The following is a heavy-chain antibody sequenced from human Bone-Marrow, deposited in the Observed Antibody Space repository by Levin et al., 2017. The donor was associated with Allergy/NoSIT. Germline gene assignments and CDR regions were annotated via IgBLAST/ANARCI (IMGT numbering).Heavy chain of an antibody. V-gene: IGHV1-2*06. D-gene: IGHD2-21*02. CDR1: GYNFIGFY. CDR3: AEGQSRRSDFYYYMDV. J-gene: IGHJ6*03. Sequence: GASVKVSCKASGYNFIGFYINWVRQVPGQGLEWMGRINPNSGGTNLARKFQDRVTLTRDTSIDTSFMELSRLIPNDTAVYYCAEGQSRRSDFYYYMDVWGEGSTVIVSS. CDR2: INPNSGGT.